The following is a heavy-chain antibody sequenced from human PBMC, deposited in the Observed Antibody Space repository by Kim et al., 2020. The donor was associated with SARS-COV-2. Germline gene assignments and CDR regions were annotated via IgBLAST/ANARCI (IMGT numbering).Heavy chain of an antibody. Sequence: SETLSLTCAVYGGSFSGYYWSWIRQPPGKGLEWIGEINHSGSTNYNPSLKSRVTISVDTSKNQFSLKLSSVTAADTAVYYCATKRGIAAVDYWGQGTLVTVSS. CDR2: INHSGST. CDR1: GGSFSGYY. D-gene: IGHD6-13*01. J-gene: IGHJ4*02. V-gene: IGHV4-34*01. CDR3: ATKRGIAAVDY.